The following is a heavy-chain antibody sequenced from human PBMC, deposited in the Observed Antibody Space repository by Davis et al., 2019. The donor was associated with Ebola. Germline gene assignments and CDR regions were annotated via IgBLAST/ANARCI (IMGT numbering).Heavy chain of an antibody. V-gene: IGHV3-30*02. Sequence: GGSLRLSCAASGFTFRSYAMHWVRQAPGKGLEWVAFLRYDGSNTFYADSVKGRFTISRDTSKNTRYLQMNSLRAEDTAVYYCAKVTAQYYDSRGYYALDHWGQGTLVTVSS. D-gene: IGHD3-22*01. CDR3: AKVTAQYYDSRGYYALDH. J-gene: IGHJ4*02. CDR2: LRYDGSNT. CDR1: GFTFRSYA.